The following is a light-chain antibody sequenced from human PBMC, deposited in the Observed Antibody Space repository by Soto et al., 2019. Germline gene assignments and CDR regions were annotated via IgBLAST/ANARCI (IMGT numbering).Light chain of an antibody. V-gene: IGLV2-23*01. J-gene: IGLJ1*01. CDR2: VGT. CDR3: CSYASSTTYV. CDR1: SSDVGSYNL. Sequence: QSVLTQPASVSGSPGQSITISCTGTSSDVGSYNLVSWYQQHPGKAPKLMIYVGTKRPSGVSDRFSGSRSGNTASLTISGLQAEDEADYYCCSYASSTTYVFGTGTKLTVL.